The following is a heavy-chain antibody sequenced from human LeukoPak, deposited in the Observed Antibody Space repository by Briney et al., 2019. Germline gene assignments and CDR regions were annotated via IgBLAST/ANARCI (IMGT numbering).Heavy chain of an antibody. D-gene: IGHD1-14*01. CDR3: GRRPRAEHDAFDI. Sequence: SAVKVSCKASGCRFNSYAISWVRQAPGQALEWMGVIIPIFCTANYAQKFQGRVTSTADESTSTQYMELSSLRSEDAAVYYCGRRPRAEHDAFDIWGQGTMVTVSS. CDR1: GCRFNSYA. J-gene: IGHJ3*02. CDR2: IIPIFCTA. V-gene: IGHV1-69*13.